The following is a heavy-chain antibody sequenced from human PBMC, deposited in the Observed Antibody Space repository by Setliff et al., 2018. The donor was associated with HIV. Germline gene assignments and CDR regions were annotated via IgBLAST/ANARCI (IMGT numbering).Heavy chain of an antibody. D-gene: IGHD1-26*01. Sequence: RASVKVSCKASGYTFTSYGISWVRQAPGQGLEWMGWINAGDGDSGPSQEFRGRVIFTRDTSASTAYMELTSLRSDDTAVYYCAKSRVGFSVPYDAFDIWGQGTMVTVSS. CDR2: INAGDGDS. CDR3: AKSRVGFSVPYDAFDI. J-gene: IGHJ3*02. V-gene: IGHV1-18*01. CDR1: GYTFTSYG.